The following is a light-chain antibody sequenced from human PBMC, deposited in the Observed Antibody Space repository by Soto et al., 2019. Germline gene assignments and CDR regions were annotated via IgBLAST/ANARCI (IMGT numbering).Light chain of an antibody. CDR2: NNN. CDR1: SSNIGGNT. J-gene: IGLJ3*02. Sequence: QSVLTQPPSASATPGQRVTISCSGSSSNIGGNTVSWYQQLPGTAPKLLIYNNNQRPSGVPDQISGSKSGTSASLAISGLQSDDETDYYCASWDDSLNGWVFGGGTKLTVL. CDR3: ASWDDSLNGWV. V-gene: IGLV1-44*01.